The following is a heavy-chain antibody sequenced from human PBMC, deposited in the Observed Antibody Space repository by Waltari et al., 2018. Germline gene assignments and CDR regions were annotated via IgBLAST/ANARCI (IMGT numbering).Heavy chain of an antibody. CDR2: ISFDGARK. CDR3: AKERFPLGSNNYRPDS. V-gene: IGHV3-30*18. Sequence: QVQLVESGGGVVQPGRSLRLSCATSGFSFSSFEIHWVRQAPGKGLEWMGIISFDGARKFYADSVKGRFTITRDYSNNTVFLHMNSLRAEDTAVYYCAKERFPLGSNNYRPDSWGQGTLVTVSS. D-gene: IGHD3-10*01. J-gene: IGHJ4*02. CDR1: GFSFSSFE.